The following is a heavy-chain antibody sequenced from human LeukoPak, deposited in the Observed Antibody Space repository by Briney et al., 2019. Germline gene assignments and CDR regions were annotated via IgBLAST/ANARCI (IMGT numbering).Heavy chain of an antibody. CDR1: GFTFSNYS. J-gene: IGHJ1*01. CDR2: ISGNGGEV. CDR3: ARGQTYYNKQYFQH. D-gene: IGHD4-11*01. V-gene: IGHV3-23*01. Sequence: GGSLRLSCAASGFTFSNYSMAWVRQAPGKGLEWVSGISGNGGEVYYADSVKGRFTISRDNAKNTVYLQMNSLRVEDTAVYYCARGQTYYNKQYFQHWGQGTLVTVSS.